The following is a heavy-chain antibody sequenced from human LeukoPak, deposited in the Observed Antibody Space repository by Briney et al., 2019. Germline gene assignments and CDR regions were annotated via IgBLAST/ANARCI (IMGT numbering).Heavy chain of an antibody. CDR3: TSPIFSSIPSRPVDY. J-gene: IGHJ4*02. CDR1: GFILNASA. Sequence: GGSLRLSCAASGFILNASAIYWVRQASGKGXEWXGRIRSKDHAYATSYAASLKGRFTISRDDSKNMAYLQMNSLKIEDTAVYYCTSPIFSSIPSRPVDYWGQGTLVTVSS. V-gene: IGHV3-73*01. D-gene: IGHD3-3*01. CDR2: IRSKDHAYAT.